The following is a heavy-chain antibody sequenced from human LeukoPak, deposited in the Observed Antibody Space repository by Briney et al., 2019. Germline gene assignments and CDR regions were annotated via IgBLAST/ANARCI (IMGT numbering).Heavy chain of an antibody. CDR3: ASRANTGRFDY. Sequence: SETLSLTCAVSGGSIGSSSYYWGWIRQPPGKGLEWIGMINYSGNTYYSPSLKSRVTISVDTSKNQFSLRLTSVTAADTAVYFCASRANTGRFDYWGPGTLLTVSS. D-gene: IGHD1-14*01. CDR2: INYSGNT. J-gene: IGHJ4*02. CDR1: GGSIGSSSYY. V-gene: IGHV4-39*01.